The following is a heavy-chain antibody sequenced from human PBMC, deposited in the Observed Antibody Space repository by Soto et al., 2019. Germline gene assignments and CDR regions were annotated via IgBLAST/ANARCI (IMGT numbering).Heavy chain of an antibody. Sequence: PGGSLRLSCAASGFTFSSYNMNRVRQAPGRGLEWVSCISSSSSYIYYADSVKGRFTISRDNAKNSLYLQMNTLRAEDTAVYYCARDSSTSAPPGAFDIWAQGTMVNVSS. D-gene: IGHD2-2*01. V-gene: IGHV3-21*01. CDR1: GFTFSSYN. CDR3: ARDSSTSAPPGAFDI. J-gene: IGHJ3*02. CDR2: ISSSSSYI.